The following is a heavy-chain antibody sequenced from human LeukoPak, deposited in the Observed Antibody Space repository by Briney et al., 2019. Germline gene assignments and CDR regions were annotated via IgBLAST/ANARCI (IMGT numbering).Heavy chain of an antibody. CDR1: GFTFSSSA. CDR3: ATRVGADFDY. D-gene: IGHD1-26*01. Sequence: GGSLRLSCAASGFTFSSSAMHWVRQAPDKGLEWVAVISYDGSNKYYADSVKGRFTISRDNSKNTLYLQMNSLRADDTAAYYCATRVGADFDYWGQGTLVTVSS. V-gene: IGHV3-30-3*01. CDR2: ISYDGSNK. J-gene: IGHJ4*02.